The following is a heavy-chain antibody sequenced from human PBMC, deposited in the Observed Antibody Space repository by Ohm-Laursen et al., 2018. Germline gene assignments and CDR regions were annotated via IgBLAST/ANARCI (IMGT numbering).Heavy chain of an antibody. V-gene: IGHV3-9*01. CDR2: ISWNSVTL. CDR1: GFTFEDSA. Sequence: SLRLSCAASGFTFEDSAMQWVRQAPGKGLEWVAGISWNSVTLDYADSAKGRFAISRDNAKNSLYLQMNSLRIEDTALYYCAKDRFDSNNYVDYWGQGTLVTVSS. D-gene: IGHD2-15*01. CDR3: AKDRFDSNNYVDY. J-gene: IGHJ4*02.